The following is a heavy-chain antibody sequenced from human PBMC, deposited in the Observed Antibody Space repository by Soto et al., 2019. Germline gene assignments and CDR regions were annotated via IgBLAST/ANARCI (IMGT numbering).Heavy chain of an antibody. J-gene: IGHJ4*02. D-gene: IGHD3-9*01. CDR1: GFTFSSYA. CDR2: ISGSGNSA. V-gene: IGHV3-23*01. Sequence: PGGSLRLSCAASGFTFSSYAMTWVRQAPGTGLEWVSAISGSGNSAYYADSVKGRFTISRDNSKTTLYLQMNSLRAEDTVVYYCAKDRYYDILSQFDYWGQGTLVTVSS. CDR3: AKDRYYDILSQFDY.